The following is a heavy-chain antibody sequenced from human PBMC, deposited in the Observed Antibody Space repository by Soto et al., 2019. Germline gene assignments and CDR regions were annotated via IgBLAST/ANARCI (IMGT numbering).Heavy chain of an antibody. D-gene: IGHD1-26*01. V-gene: IGHV6-1*01. J-gene: IGHJ4*01. CDR1: GDSVSSNSAG. CDR3: ARGEQYSGRIFDY. CDR2: TYYRSKWYY. Sequence: TLSLPCAITGDSVSSNSAGWSWVRQSPSRGLEWLGRTYYRSKWYYEYAVSVRGRITINPDTSKNQYSLQLNSVTPEDTAVYFCARGEQYSGRIFDYWGQGTRGTVS.